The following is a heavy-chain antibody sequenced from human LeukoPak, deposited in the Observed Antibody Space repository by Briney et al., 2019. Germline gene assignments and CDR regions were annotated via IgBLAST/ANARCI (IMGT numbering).Heavy chain of an antibody. D-gene: IGHD2-15*01. CDR2: INPNSGDT. Sequence: ASVKVSCKASGYTFSDYYMHWVRQAPGLGLEWMGWINPNSGDTHYAWKFQGRVTLTRDTSISTAYMELSRLTSDDTAVYYCAKVGAGTCCHFEYWGQGTLVTVSS. CDR1: GYTFSDYY. V-gene: IGHV1-2*02. CDR3: AKVGAGTCCHFEY. J-gene: IGHJ4*02.